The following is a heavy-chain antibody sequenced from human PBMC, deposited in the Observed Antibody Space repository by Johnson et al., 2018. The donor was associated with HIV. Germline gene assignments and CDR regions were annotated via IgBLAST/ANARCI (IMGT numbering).Heavy chain of an antibody. CDR3: ARVGGGLGTDDAFDI. Sequence: QVQLVESGGGVVQPGRSLRLSCAASGFTFSTYPMLWVRQAPGKGLEWVTLMSYDGSNKYYADSVKGRFTISRDNSNNTLYLQMSSLRIDDTAVYYCARVGGGLGTDDAFDIWGQGTMVTVSS. V-gene: IGHV3-30-3*01. D-gene: IGHD1-14*01. CDR2: MSYDGSNK. CDR1: GFTFSTYP. J-gene: IGHJ3*02.